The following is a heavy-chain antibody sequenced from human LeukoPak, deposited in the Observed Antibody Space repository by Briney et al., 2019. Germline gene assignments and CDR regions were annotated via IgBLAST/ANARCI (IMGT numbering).Heavy chain of an antibody. J-gene: IGHJ4*02. Sequence: PGGSLRLSCAASGFTVSSNYMSWVRQAPGKGLEWVSVIYSGGSTYYADSVKGRFTISRDNSKNTLYLQMNSLRAEDTAVYYCARASSWSPDFDYWGQGTLVTVSS. CDR1: GFTVSSNY. V-gene: IGHV3-66*01. CDR3: ARASSWSPDFDY. D-gene: IGHD6-13*01. CDR2: IYSGGST.